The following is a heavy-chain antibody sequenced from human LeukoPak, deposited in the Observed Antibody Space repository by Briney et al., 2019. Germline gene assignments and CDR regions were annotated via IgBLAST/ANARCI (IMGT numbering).Heavy chain of an antibody. D-gene: IGHD6-19*01. CDR2: MNPNSGNT. CDR3: ARGRGSGHKENWFDP. J-gene: IGHJ5*02. V-gene: IGHV1-8*01. Sequence: EASGKVSCKASGYAFTTYDINWVRQATGQGPEWMGWMNPNSGNTGYTQNFQGRVTMTRNTSLSTAYMELSSLKSEDTPVDYCARGRGSGHKENWFDPWGLGTLVTVSS. CDR1: GYAFTTYD.